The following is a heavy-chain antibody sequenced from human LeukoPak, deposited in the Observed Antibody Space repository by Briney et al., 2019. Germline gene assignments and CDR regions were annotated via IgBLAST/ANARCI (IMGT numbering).Heavy chain of an antibody. J-gene: IGHJ4*02. V-gene: IGHV3-21*01. D-gene: IGHD2-15*01. CDR1: GFTFSTYS. Sequence: NPGGSLRLSCAASGFTFSTYSIMWIRQAPGEGLEWVSSLSGSSDSIYYADSVKGRFTISRDNSKSSLYLQMNSLRVEDTAVYYCARRGAGDYCFDYWGQGILVTVSS. CDR2: LSGSSDSI. CDR3: ARRGAGDYCFDY.